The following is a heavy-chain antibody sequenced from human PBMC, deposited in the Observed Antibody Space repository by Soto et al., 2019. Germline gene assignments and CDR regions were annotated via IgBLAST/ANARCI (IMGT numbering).Heavy chain of an antibody. D-gene: IGHD3-16*01. CDR2: INTYNGNT. J-gene: IGHJ6*02. Sequence: QVQLVQSGAEVKNPGASVKVSCKTFGYTFTSYGIGWARQAPGQGLEWMGWINTYNGNTNYAQNLQGRVTLTTDTSTSTAYMELRIMRSNATAIYYCAMVDVYVTPSPQDVWGQGTTVTVSS. CDR3: AMVDVYVTPSPQDV. V-gene: IGHV1-18*01. CDR1: GYTFTSYG.